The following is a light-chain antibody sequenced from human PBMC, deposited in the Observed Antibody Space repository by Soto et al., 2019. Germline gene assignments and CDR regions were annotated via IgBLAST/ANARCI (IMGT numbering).Light chain of an antibody. Sequence: EIVLTQSPATLSLSPGERATFSCRASQVFGSSLAWYQQKPGQAPRLLIYDASTRATGIPARFSGSGSGTEFSLTISSLHSEDSAVYYFQKYSYLPLTFGQGTKVDI. CDR3: QKYSYLPLT. J-gene: IGKJ1*01. CDR2: DAS. V-gene: IGKV3-15*01. CDR1: QVFGSS.